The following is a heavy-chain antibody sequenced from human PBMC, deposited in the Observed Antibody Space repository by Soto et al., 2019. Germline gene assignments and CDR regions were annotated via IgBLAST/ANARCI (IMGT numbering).Heavy chain of an antibody. Sequence: GGSLRLSCAASGFTFSSYAMTWVRQAPGEGLEWVSTIGGSGASTAYADSVKGRFTISRDNSRNTLYLQMNSLRVEDTAAYFCTRTINSGYCGQGTLVTVSS. D-gene: IGHD1-7*01. CDR1: GFTFSSYA. CDR3: TRTINSGY. CDR2: IGGSGAST. V-gene: IGHV3-23*01. J-gene: IGHJ4*02.